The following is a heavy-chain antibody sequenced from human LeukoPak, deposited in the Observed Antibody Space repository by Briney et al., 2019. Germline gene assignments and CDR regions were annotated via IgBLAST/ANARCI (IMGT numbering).Heavy chain of an antibody. V-gene: IGHV1-69*05. D-gene: IGHD5-24*01. Sequence: SVTVSCKASGGTFSSYAISWVRQAPGQGLEWMGGIIPIFGTANYAQKFQGRVTLTRDMSTSTDYLELSSLRSEDTAVYYCARDNSVRDEAWWFNPWGQGTLVTVSS. CDR3: ARDNSVRDEAWWFNP. CDR2: IIPIFGTA. J-gene: IGHJ5*02. CDR1: GGTFSSYA.